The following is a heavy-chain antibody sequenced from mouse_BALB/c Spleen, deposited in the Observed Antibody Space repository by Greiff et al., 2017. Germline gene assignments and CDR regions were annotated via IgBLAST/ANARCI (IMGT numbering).Heavy chain of an antibody. V-gene: IGHV1-5*01. CDR2: IYPGNSDT. CDR1: GYTFTSYW. CDR3: TRSELRLRYFDY. J-gene: IGHJ2*01. Sequence: EVKLQESGTVLARPGASVKMSCKASGYTFTSYWMHWVKQRPGQGLEWIGAIYPGNSDTSYNQKFKGKAKLTAVTSTSTAYMELSSLTNEDSAVYYCTRSELRLRYFDYWGQGTTLTVSS. D-gene: IGHD1-2*01.